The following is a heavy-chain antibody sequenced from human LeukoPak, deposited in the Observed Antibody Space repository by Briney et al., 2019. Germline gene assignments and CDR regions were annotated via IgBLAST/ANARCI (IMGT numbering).Heavy chain of an antibody. J-gene: IGHJ4*02. D-gene: IGHD1-1*01. CDR3: TTQSGAWNFDY. V-gene: IGHV3-15*07. CDR1: GFSFSDTW. Sequence: GGSLRLSCAASGFSFSDTWMNWVRQAPGKGLEWVGLIKRKTDDGTTDYAAPEKGRFTISRDDSRNTLYLQMNSLKTEDTAVYYCTTQSGAWNFDYWGQGTLVTVSS. CDR2: IKRKTDDGTT.